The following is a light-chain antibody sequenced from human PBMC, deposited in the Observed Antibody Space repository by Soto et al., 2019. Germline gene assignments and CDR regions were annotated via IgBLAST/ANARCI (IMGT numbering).Light chain of an antibody. CDR2: WAS. V-gene: IGKV4-1*01. J-gene: IGKJ1*01. Sequence: DIVMTQSPDSLAVSLGERATFNCKSSQSILDRSKNKYYLAWYQQKSGQSPKLLIYWASLRESGVPDQFTGSGSGTDFTLTISSLQAEDVAVYYCQQYFTSPWTFGQGTKVEI. CDR1: QSILDRSKNKYY. CDR3: QQYFTSPWT.